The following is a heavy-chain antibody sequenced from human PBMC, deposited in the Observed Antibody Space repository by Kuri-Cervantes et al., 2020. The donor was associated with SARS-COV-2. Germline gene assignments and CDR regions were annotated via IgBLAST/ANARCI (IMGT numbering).Heavy chain of an antibody. V-gene: IGHV6-1*01. Sequence: SETLSLTCAISGDSVSSNSAAWNWIRQSPSRGLEWLGRTYYRSKWYNDYAVSVKSRITINPDTSKNQFSLKLSSVTAADTAVYYCARARRITIFGVVTHFDYWGQGTLVTVSS. CDR1: GDSVSSNSAA. J-gene: IGHJ4*02. D-gene: IGHD3-3*01. CDR2: TYYRSKWYN. CDR3: ARARRITIFGVVTHFDY.